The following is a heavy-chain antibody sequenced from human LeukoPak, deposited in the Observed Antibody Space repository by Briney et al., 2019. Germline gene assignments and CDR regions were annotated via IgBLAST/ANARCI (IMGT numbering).Heavy chain of an antibody. CDR2: ISAYNGNP. CDR3: ARERTTVYDSSGYYPDY. J-gene: IGHJ4*02. V-gene: IGHV1-18*01. Sequence: ASVKVSCKASGYTFTSYGISWVRQAPGQGHEWMGWISAYNGNPTYAQKLQGRVTMTTDPSTSTAYMELRSLRSDDTAVYYCARERTTVYDSSGYYPDYWGQGTLVTVSS. CDR1: GYTFTSYG. D-gene: IGHD3-22*01.